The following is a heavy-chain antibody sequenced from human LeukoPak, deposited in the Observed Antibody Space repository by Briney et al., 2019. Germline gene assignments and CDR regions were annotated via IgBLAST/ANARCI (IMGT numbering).Heavy chain of an antibody. V-gene: IGHV3-48*02. D-gene: IGHD3-22*01. CDR3: ARGLYDSSGYPDY. CDR1: GFTFSNVW. J-gene: IGHJ4*02. CDR2: ISSRSSTI. Sequence: PGGSLRLSCAASGFTFSNVWLTWVRQAPGKGLEWVSYISSRSSTIYYADSVKGRFTISRDNAKNSLYLQMNSLRDEDTAVYYCARGLYDSSGYPDYWGQGTLVTVSS.